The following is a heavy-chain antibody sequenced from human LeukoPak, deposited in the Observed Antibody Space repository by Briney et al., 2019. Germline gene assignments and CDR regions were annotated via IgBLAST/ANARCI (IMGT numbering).Heavy chain of an antibody. CDR1: GGSISSYY. Sequence: SETLSLTCTVSGGSISSYYWSWIRQPPGKGLEWIGYIYYSGSTNYNPSLKSRVTISVDTSKNQFSLKLSSVAAADTAVYYCARHSLKKQQDPIFDYWGQGTLVTVSS. CDR2: IYYSGST. V-gene: IGHV4-59*08. J-gene: IGHJ4*02. D-gene: IGHD6-13*01. CDR3: ARHSLKKQQDPIFDY.